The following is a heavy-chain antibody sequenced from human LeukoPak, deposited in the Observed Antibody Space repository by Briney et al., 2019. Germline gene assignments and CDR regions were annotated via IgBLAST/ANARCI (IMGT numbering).Heavy chain of an antibody. V-gene: IGHV3-30*02. CDR2: IRYDGSDKYDGSDK. J-gene: IGHJ4*02. D-gene: IGHD4-11*01. CDR1: EFTFSYYG. CDR3: AKDPRHVNSPDY. Sequence: PGGSLRLSCEASEFTFSYYGMHWVRQAPGKGPEWVAFIRYDGSDKYDGSDKYYADSVKGRFTISRDNSKNTLYLQMNSLRAEDTAVYYCAKDPRHVNSPDYWGQGTLVTVPS.